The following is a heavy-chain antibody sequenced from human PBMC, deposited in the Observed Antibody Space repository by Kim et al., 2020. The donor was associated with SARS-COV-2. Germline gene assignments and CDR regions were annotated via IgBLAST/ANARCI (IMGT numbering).Heavy chain of an antibody. CDR3: ARGGAAAARTLGVYYYYRDV. CDR1: GFTFGDYG. CDR2: IKWNGGST. J-gene: IGHJ6*03. D-gene: IGHD6-13*01. Sequence: GGSLRLSCAASGFTFGDYGMSWVRQAPGKGLEWVCGIKWNGGSTTYADSVKGRFTISRDNAKNSLYLQMNSMRAEDTALYHCARGGAAAARTLGVYYYYRDVWGDGTTVTVSS. V-gene: IGHV3-20*01.